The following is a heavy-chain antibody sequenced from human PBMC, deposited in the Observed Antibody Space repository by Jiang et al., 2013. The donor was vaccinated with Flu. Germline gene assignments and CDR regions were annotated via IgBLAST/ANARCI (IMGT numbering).Heavy chain of an antibody. CDR2: IGGSGHSI. V-gene: IGHV3-23*01. J-gene: IGHJ4*02. CDR1: GFSFSNYA. Sequence: VQLLESGGVLVQPGGSLRLSCVASGFSFSNYAMSWVRQAPGKGLEWVSGIGGSGHSIYYRDSVKGRFTISRDNSKNTLYLQMSSLRAEDTAIYYCAKGPIVESIHHFDFWGQGTLVTVSS. D-gene: IGHD1-26*01. CDR3: AKGPIVESIHHFDF.